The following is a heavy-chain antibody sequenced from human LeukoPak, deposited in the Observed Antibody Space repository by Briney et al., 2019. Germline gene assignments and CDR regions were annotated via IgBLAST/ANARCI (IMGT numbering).Heavy chain of an antibody. CDR2: ISWNSGSI. D-gene: IGHD3-9*01. V-gene: IGHV3-9*01. CDR1: GFTFDDYA. CDR3: ARSAFDWLLSSWFDP. J-gene: IGHJ5*02. Sequence: GGSLRLSCAASGFTFDDYAMHWVRQAPGKGLEWVSGISWNSGSIGYADSVKGRFTISRDNAKNSLYLQMNSLRAEDTALYYCARSAFDWLLSSWFDPWGQGTLVTVSS.